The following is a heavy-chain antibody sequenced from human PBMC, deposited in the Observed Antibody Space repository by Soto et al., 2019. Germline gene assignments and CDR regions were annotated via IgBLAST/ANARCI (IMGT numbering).Heavy chain of an antibody. V-gene: IGHV4-4*07. Sequence: PSETLSLTCTVSGGSISSYYWSWIRQPAGKGLEWIGRIYTSGSTNYNPSLKSRVTMSVGTSKNQFSLKLSSVTAADTAVYYCARDGRSSSGYFLFDVWGQGTTVTVSS. D-gene: IGHD3-22*01. CDR3: ARDGRSSSGYFLFDV. CDR2: IYTSGST. J-gene: IGHJ6*02. CDR1: GGSISSYY.